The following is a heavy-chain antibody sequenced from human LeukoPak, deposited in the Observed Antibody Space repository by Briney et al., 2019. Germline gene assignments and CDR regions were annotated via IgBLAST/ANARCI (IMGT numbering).Heavy chain of an antibody. CDR1: GYTFTSYY. J-gene: IGHJ5*02. D-gene: IGHD4-17*01. CDR3: ARGGLAYADFTNNWFDP. Sequence: ASVKVSCKASGYTFTSYYMHWVRQALGQGLEWMGIINPSGGSTSYAQKFQGRVTMTRDTSTSTVYMELSSLRSEDTAVYYCARGGLAYADFTNNWFDPWGQGTLVTVSS. V-gene: IGHV1-46*01. CDR2: INPSGGST.